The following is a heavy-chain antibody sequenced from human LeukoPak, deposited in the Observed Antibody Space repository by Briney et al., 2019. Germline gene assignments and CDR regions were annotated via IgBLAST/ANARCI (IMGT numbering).Heavy chain of an antibody. J-gene: IGHJ3*02. CDR3: ALGVAEDVLDI. V-gene: IGHV4-39*01. CDR2: IYYSGST. CDR1: GGSISSSGYY. Sequence: SETLSLTCTVSGGSISSSGYYWGWIRQPPGKGLEWIGSIYYSGSTYYNPSLKSRVTIFVDTYKNQFSLKLSSVTAADTAVYYCALGVAEDVLDIWGQGTMVTVSS.